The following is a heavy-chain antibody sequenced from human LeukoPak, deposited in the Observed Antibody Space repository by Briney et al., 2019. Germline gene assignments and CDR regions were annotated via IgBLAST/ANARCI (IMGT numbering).Heavy chain of an antibody. Sequence: AAVKVSCKASGYTFSGYYMNWVRQAPGQGRKWMGWINPNSGGTKYAQKFQGRFTMTSDTSISTAYMELSSLISDDTAVYYCARKSAARKTSEFDYWGQGTLVTVSS. CDR2: INPNSGGT. CDR3: ARKSAARKTSEFDY. D-gene: IGHD6-6*01. CDR1: GYTFSGYY. V-gene: IGHV1-2*02. J-gene: IGHJ4*02.